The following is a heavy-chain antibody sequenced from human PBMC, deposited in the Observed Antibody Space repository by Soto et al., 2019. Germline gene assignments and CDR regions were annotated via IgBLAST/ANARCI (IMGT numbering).Heavy chain of an antibody. CDR1: GFTFSTFA. V-gene: IGHV3-30-3*01. CDR3: ARDGLTDDFRSGGYWFDP. CDR2: ISHDGRIE. Sequence: GGSLRLSCAASGFTFSTFALHWDRQAPGEGLEWVGLISHDGRIEKYADSVKGRFTISRDNSKNTLYMQMDSLRLEDTGVYYCARDGLTDDFRSGGYWFDPWGQGTQVTVS. D-gene: IGHD3-3*01. J-gene: IGHJ5*02.